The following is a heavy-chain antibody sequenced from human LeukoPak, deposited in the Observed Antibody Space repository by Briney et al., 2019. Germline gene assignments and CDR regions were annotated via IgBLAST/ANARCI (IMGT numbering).Heavy chain of an antibody. J-gene: IGHJ4*02. D-gene: IGHD4-23*01. CDR2: ISYDGSNK. CDR3: ARGYYGGSAFDY. V-gene: IGHV3-30-3*01. CDR1: GFTFSSYA. Sequence: GGSLRLSCAASGFTFSSYAMHWVRQAPGKGLEWVAVISYDGSNKYYADSVKGRFTISRDNSKNTLYLQMNSLRAEHTAVYYCARGYYGGSAFDYWGQGTLVTVSS.